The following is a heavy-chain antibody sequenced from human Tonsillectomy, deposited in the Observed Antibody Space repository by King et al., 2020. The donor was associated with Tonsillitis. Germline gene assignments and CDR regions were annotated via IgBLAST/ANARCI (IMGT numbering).Heavy chain of an antibody. CDR2: IIPSFAPA. V-gene: IGHV1-69*06. J-gene: IGHJ4*02. CDR3: AREIGDLGDY. Sequence: QLVQSGAEVKKPGSSVMVSCKTSGGTYTDYAFSWVRQAPGQGLEWMGGIIPSFAPAIYAKKFQGRVTITVDKSPSTTYMKLTSLISEDTAVHYCAREIGDLGDYWGQGTLVTVSS. CDR1: GGTYTDYA. D-gene: IGHD3-10*01.